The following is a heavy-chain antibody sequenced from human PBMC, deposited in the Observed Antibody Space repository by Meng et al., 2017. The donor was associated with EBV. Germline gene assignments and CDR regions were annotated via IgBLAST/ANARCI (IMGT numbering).Heavy chain of an antibody. J-gene: IGHJ4*02. CDR3: ARAEIAAAGRLDY. Sequence: VQRVPAGAEGKKPGSSGKVSCKASGGTFSSYAISWVRQAPGQGLEWMGGIIPIFGTANYAQKFQGRVTITADKSTSTAYMELSSLRSEDTAVYYCARAEIAAAGRLDYWGQGTLVTVSS. CDR1: GGTFSSYA. CDR2: IIPIFGTA. D-gene: IGHD6-13*01. V-gene: IGHV1-69*06.